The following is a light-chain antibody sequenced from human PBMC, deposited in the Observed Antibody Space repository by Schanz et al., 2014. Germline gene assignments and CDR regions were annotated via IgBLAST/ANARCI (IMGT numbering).Light chain of an antibody. CDR2: EVN. J-gene: IGLJ3*02. CDR3: CGYRDNYIWV. V-gene: IGLV2-8*01. CDR1: SSDVGGYNY. Sequence: QSALTQPPSASGSPGQSVTISCTGTSSDVGGYNYVSWYQQHPGKAPKLMIYEVNKRPSGVPDRFSGSKSGNTASLTISGLQDEDEGDYYCCGYRDNYIWVFGGGTKVTVL.